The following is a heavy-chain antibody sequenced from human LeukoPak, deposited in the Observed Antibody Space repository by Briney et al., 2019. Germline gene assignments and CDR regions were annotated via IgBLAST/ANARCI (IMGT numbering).Heavy chain of an antibody. CDR3: ARLPSGAYCGGDCYPPDYYFDY. J-gene: IGHJ4*02. CDR2: ISGSGGST. V-gene: IGHV3-23*01. D-gene: IGHD2-21*02. CDR1: GFTFSSYA. Sequence: GGSLRLSCAASGFTFSSYAMSWVRQAPGKGLEWVSAISGSGGSTYYADSVKGRFTISRDNSKNTLYLQMNSLRAEDTAVYYCARLPSGAYCGGDCYPPDYYFDYWGQGTLVTVSS.